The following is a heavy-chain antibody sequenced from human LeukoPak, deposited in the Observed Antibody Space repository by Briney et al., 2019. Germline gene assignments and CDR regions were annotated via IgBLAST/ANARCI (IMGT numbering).Heavy chain of an antibody. Sequence: SETLSLTCTVSGGSISSSSYYWGWIRQPPGKGLEWIGSIYYSGSTYYNPSLKSRVTISVDTSKNQFSLKLSSATAADTAVYYCAKMLTYSSSWSTDDYWGQGTLVTVSS. D-gene: IGHD6-13*01. V-gene: IGHV4-39*07. CDR2: IYYSGST. CDR1: GGSISSSSYY. J-gene: IGHJ4*02. CDR3: AKMLTYSSSWSTDDY.